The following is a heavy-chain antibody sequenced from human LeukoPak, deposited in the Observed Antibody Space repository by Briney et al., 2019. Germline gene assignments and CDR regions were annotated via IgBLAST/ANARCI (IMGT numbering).Heavy chain of an antibody. CDR2: INAGNGNT. Sequence: GASVKVSCKASGYTFTSYAMHWVRQAPGQRLEWMGWINAGNGNTKYTQEFQGRVTITRDTSASTAYMELSSLRSEDMAVYYCARDFIETGGWYIFDYWGQGTLVTVSS. V-gene: IGHV1-3*03. CDR3: ARDFIETGGWYIFDY. D-gene: IGHD6-19*01. CDR1: GYTFTSYA. J-gene: IGHJ4*02.